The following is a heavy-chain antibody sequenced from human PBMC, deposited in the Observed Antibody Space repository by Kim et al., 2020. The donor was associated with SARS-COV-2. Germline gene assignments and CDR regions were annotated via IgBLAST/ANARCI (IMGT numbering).Heavy chain of an antibody. J-gene: IGHJ3*02. CDR3: ARLFAVLRFVYDLFDI. Sequence: GGSLRLSCAASGFSVSSNYVSWVRQAPGRGLEWVSVIYTGGDTYYADSVKGRFTISRDHSKNTLFLQMNSLRAEDTAIYYCARLFAVLRFVYDLFDIWGQGTMVTVSS. V-gene: IGHV3-66*04. D-gene: IGHD3-3*01. CDR1: GFSVSSNY. CDR2: IYTGGDT.